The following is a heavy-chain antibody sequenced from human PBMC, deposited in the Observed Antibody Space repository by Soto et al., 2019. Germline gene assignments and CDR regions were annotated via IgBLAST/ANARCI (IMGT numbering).Heavy chain of an antibody. J-gene: IGHJ4*02. CDR3: ARGPSSLTRFDY. V-gene: IGHV3-30-3*01. CDR2: ISYDGSNK. Sequence: QVQLVESGGGVVQPGRSLRLSCAASGFTFSSYALHWVRQAPGKGLEWVAVISYDGSNKYYADSVKGRFTISRDNSKNTLYVQMNSLRGEDTAVYYCARGPSSLTRFDYWGQGPLVTVSS. CDR1: GFTFSSYA. D-gene: IGHD2-2*01.